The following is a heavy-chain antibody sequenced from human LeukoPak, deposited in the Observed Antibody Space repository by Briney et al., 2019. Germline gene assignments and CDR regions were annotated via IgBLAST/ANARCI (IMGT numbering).Heavy chain of an antibody. Sequence: SETLSLTCAVYGGSFSGYYWTWIRQPPGKGLEWIGEIHYSGSATYNPSLKSRITISVDTSKNQFSLKMNSVTAADTAVYYCARGQWFRAFWSRGTPVTVSS. CDR1: GGSFSGYY. CDR2: IHYSGSA. J-gene: IGHJ4*02. CDR3: ARGQWFRAF. D-gene: IGHD3-10*01. V-gene: IGHV4-34*01.